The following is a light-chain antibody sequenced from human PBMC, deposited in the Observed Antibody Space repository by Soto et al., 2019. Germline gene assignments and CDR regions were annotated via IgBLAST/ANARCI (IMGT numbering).Light chain of an antibody. CDR2: DVT. CDR3: SSYTSSITWV. V-gene: IGLV2-14*01. J-gene: IGLJ3*02. CDR1: SSDVGGYDY. Sequence: QSALTQPASVSGSPGQSITISCTGTSSDVGGYDYVSWYQQYPGKAPKVMIYDVTNRPSGVSNRFSGSKSGNTASLTISGLQAEDEADYYCSSYTSSITWVFGGGTQLTVL.